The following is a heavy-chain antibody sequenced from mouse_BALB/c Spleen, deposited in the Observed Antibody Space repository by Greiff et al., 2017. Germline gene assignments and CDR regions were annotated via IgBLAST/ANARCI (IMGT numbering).Heavy chain of an antibody. CDR1: GFNIKDIY. D-gene: IGHD2-10*02. CDR3: ALGYYAMDY. Sequence: EVQLQESGAELVKPGASVKLSCTASGFNIKDIYMHWVKQRPEQGLEWIGRIDPANGNTKYDPKFQGKATITADTSSNTAYLQLSSLTSEDTAVYYCALGYYAMDYWGQGTSVTVSS. V-gene: IGHV14-3*02. CDR2: IDPANGNT. J-gene: IGHJ4*01.